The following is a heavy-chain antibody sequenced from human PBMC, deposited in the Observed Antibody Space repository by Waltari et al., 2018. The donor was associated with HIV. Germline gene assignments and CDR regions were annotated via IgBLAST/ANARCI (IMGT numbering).Heavy chain of an antibody. J-gene: IGHJ6*02. Sequence: QVQLVQSGAEVKKPGASVKVSCKASGYTFTSYGISWVRQAPGQGLEWMGWINAYKGNTNYPQKFQGRVTMTTDTSTSTAYMELRSLRSDDTAVYYCAREAGTEYDWNDGCYYYYAMDVWGQGTTVTVSS. CDR1: GYTFTSYG. CDR2: INAYKGNT. CDR3: AREAGTEYDWNDGCYYYYAMDV. D-gene: IGHD1-20*01. V-gene: IGHV1-18*01.